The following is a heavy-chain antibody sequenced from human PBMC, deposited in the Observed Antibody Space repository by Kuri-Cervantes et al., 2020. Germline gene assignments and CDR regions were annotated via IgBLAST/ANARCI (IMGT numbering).Heavy chain of an antibody. J-gene: IGHJ6*02. D-gene: IGHD6-13*01. V-gene: IGHV4-4*07. Sequence: SETLSLTCTVFGGSISNYYWSWIRQPAGKRLEWIGRIYTSRSTNYNPSLKSRVTMSVDTSKNQISLKLTSVTAADTAVYYCARDRSTWDSSSWYRGLWDYYYGMDVWGQGTTVTVSS. CDR3: ARDRSTWDSSSWYRGLWDYYYGMDV. CDR2: IYTSRST. CDR1: GGSISNYY.